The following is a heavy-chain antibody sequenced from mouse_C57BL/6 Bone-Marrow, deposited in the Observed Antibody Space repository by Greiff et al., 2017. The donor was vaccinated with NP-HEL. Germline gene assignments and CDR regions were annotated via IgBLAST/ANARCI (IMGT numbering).Heavy chain of an antibody. Sequence: VQLQQSGAELVMPGASVKLSCKASGYTFTSYWMHWVKQRPGQGLEWIGEIDPSDSYTTYNQKFKGKSTLTVDKSSSTAYMQLSSLTSEDSAVYYCAREENSYYAMDYWGQGTSVTVSS. CDR1: GYTFTSYW. J-gene: IGHJ4*01. V-gene: IGHV1-69*01. CDR3: AREENSYYAMDY. CDR2: IDPSDSYT.